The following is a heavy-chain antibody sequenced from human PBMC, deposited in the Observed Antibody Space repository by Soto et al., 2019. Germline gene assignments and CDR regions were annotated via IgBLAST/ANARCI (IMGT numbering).Heavy chain of an antibody. J-gene: IGHJ3*02. CDR2: ISGSGGST. D-gene: IGHD2-21*01. V-gene: IGHV3-23*01. Sequence: GESLKISCVASGFTFSSYAMSWVRQAPGKGLEWVSAISGSGGSTYYADSVKGRFTISRDNSKNTLYLQMNSLRAEDTAVYYCAKDDNEPAGRWCAFDIWGQGTMVTVSS. CDR3: AKDDNEPAGRWCAFDI. CDR1: GFTFSSYA.